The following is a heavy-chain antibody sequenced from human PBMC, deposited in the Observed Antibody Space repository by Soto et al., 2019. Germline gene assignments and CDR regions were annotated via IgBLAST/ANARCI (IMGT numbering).Heavy chain of an antibody. V-gene: IGHV4-59*08. J-gene: IGHJ6*02. CDR2: IDSNGGT. CDR3: SGSSCYGYYTMDV. CDR1: GGSISSYY. Sequence: PSETLSLTCTVSGGSISSYYWSWIRQPPGRRLEWIGYIDSNGGTSYNPSLQSRVTISVDTSTKQFSLKLSSVTAADTAVYYCSGSSCYGYYTMDVWGQGTTVTVSS. D-gene: IGHD2-2*01.